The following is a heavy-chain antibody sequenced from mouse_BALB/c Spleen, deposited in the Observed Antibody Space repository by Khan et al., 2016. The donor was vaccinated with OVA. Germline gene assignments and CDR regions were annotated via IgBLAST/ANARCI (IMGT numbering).Heavy chain of an antibody. J-gene: IGHJ2*01. CDR3: ARVAWGYFDY. CDR2: ISSGGSIT. CDR1: GFIFSSYA. V-gene: IGHV5-9-3*01. Sequence: EVELVESGGGLVKPGGSLKLSCAASGFIFSSYAMSWVRQTPEKRLEWVATISSGGSITYYPDSVKGRFTISRDNAKNTLYLQMSSLGSEDTAIYFCARVAWGYFDYWGQGTTLTVSS.